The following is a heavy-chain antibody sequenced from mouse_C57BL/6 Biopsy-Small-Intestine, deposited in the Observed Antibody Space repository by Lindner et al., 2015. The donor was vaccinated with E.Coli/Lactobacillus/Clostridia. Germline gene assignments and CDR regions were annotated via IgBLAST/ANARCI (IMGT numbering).Heavy chain of an antibody. CDR2: IGPYNTDP. V-gene: IGHV14-2*01. CDR1: GLHFSNYG. Sequence: SVKVSCKASGLHFSNYGFTWVRQAPGQGLEWMGWIGPYNTDPKYAQKLQGRVTMTTDTSTSTAYMVLTSLTSDDTAVYYCARESRGNFDIWGQGTMVTVSS. J-gene: IGHJ3*01. CDR3: ARESRGNFDI.